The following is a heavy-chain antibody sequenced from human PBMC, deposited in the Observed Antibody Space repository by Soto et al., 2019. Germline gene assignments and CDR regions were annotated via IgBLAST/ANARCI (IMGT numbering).Heavy chain of an antibody. Sequence: ASVKVSCKASGGTFSSYAISWVRQAPGQGLEWMGGIIPILGIANYAQKFQGRVTITADKSTSTAYMELSSRRSEDTAVYCCARAAGDSEDYYYGMDVWGQGTTVTVSS. D-gene: IGHD7-27*01. CDR1: GGTFSSYA. CDR3: ARAAGDSEDYYYGMDV. CDR2: IIPILGIA. V-gene: IGHV1-69*10. J-gene: IGHJ6*02.